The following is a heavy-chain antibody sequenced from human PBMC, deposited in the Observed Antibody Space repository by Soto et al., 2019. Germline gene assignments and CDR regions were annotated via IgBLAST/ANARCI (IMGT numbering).Heavy chain of an antibody. J-gene: IGHJ4*02. CDR2: VYNSGST. V-gene: IGHV4-59*01. D-gene: IGHD6-13*01. CDR1: GGSISSNY. Sequence: SETLSLTCTVSGGSISSNYWTWIRQPPGKGLEWIEYVYNSGSTNYNPSLKSRVTTSEDTSKSQFSLKVNSMTAADTAVYYCARYRREAVAGYTLDNWGQGILVTVSS. CDR3: ARYRREAVAGYTLDN.